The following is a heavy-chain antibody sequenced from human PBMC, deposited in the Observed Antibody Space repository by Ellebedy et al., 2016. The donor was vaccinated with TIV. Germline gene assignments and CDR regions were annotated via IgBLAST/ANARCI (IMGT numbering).Heavy chain of an antibody. J-gene: IGHJ6*02. CDR1: GFTVSSNY. D-gene: IGHD3-3*01. CDR3: ARGTIFGRGMDV. CDR2: IYSGGST. V-gene: IGHV3-53*01. Sequence: GESLKISCAASGFTVSSNYMSWVRQAPGKGLGWVSVIYSGGSTYYADSVKGRFTISRDNSKNTLYLQMNSLRAEDTAVYYCARGTIFGRGMDVWGQGTTVTVSS.